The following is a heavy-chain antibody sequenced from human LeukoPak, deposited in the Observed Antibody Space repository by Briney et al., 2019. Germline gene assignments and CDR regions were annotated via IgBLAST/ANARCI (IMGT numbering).Heavy chain of an antibody. Sequence: ASVKVSCKAPGYTFTSYAMHWVRQAPGQRLEWMGWINAGNGNTKYSQEFQGRVTITRDTSASTAYMELSSLRSEDMAVYYCARGSYYDFWSGYHYFDYWGQGTLVTVSS. D-gene: IGHD3-3*01. CDR1: GYTFTSYA. CDR3: ARGSYYDFWSGYHYFDY. V-gene: IGHV1-3*03. CDR2: INAGNGNT. J-gene: IGHJ4*02.